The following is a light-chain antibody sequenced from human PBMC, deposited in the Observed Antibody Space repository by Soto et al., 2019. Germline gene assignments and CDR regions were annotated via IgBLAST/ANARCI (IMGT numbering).Light chain of an antibody. CDR1: QGIDRL. V-gene: IGKV1-12*01. Sequence: DIQMNQSPSSLSASVGDRVPSTCRASQGIDRLLAWYQQKPGQAPKVLIYAASNLRSGVQSRFRGSGSGTHFSLSISSLQPEDLATYYCKQSKSLPHTFGGGTKVEI. J-gene: IGKJ4*01. CDR2: AAS. CDR3: KQSKSLPHT.